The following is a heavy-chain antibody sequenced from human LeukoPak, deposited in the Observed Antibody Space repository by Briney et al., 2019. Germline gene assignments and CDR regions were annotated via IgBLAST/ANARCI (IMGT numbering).Heavy chain of an antibody. V-gene: IGHV3-48*01. CDR3: ARFLSGYSYGNFDY. CDR2: ISSSSSTI. D-gene: IGHD5-18*01. CDR1: GFTFSSYS. J-gene: IGHJ4*02. Sequence: GGSLRLSCAASGFTFSSYSMNWVRQAPGKGLEWASYISSSSSTIYYADSVKGRFTISRDNAKNSLYLQMNSLRAEDTAVYYCARFLSGYSYGNFDYWGQGTLVTVSS.